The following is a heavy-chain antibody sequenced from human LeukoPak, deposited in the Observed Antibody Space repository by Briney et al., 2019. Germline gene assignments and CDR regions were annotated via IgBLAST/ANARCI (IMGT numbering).Heavy chain of an antibody. D-gene: IGHD3-10*01. J-gene: IGHJ6*04. CDR2: IISKAFGGTT. V-gene: IGHV3-49*04. Sequence: PGGSLRLSCTPPGFTLGDYAMSWVRPAPGKGLGWVGFIISKAFGGTTEYAASVKGRFTISRDDSKSIAYLQMNSLKTEDTAVYYCTRTMVRGVVPDYYYYGMDVWGKGTTVTVSS. CDR1: GFTLGDYA. CDR3: TRTMVRGVVPDYYYYGMDV.